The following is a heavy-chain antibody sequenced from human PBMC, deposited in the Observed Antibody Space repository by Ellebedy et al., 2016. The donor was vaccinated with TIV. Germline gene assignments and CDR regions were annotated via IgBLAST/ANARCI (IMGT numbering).Heavy chain of an antibody. CDR1: YYSIINGYY. V-gene: IGHV4-38-2*02. J-gene: IGHJ4*02. Sequence: SETLSLXCTVSYYSIINGYYWGWIRQPPGKGLEWLGTIFHSGNTFYNPSLRSRLIISVDTAKNQFSLKLKSVTAPDTAMYYCARVPHCTGDGCYDGGHNFDYWGPGTLVSVSS. CDR2: IFHSGNT. D-gene: IGHD2-8*02. CDR3: ARVPHCTGDGCYDGGHNFDY.